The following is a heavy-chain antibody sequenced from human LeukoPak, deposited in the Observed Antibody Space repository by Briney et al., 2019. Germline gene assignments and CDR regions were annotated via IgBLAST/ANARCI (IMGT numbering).Heavy chain of an antibody. CDR1: GFTFSSYA. J-gene: IGHJ3*02. Sequence: QPGGSLRLSYAPSGFTFSSYAMSWVRQAPGKGLGWVAVISGGGSGTYYADSVRGRFTISRDNSKNTVYLQMNSLRAEDTAIYYCAKAVGSSGYFSRDAFDIWGQGTMVTVSS. D-gene: IGHD3-22*01. CDR3: AKAVGSSGYFSRDAFDI. V-gene: IGHV3-23*01. CDR2: ISGGGSGT.